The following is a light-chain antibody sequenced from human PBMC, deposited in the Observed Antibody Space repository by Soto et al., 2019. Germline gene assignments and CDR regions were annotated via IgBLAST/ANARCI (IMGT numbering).Light chain of an antibody. V-gene: IGKV1-39*01. CDR2: AAS. J-gene: IGKJ4*01. Sequence: DIQMTQSPSSLSASVGDRVTITCRASQSISSYLNWYQQKPGKAPKLLIYAASSLQSGVPSRFSGSGSGTDFTLTISSLQPEDFATYYCQQSYSTLTFGGGTKVDNK. CDR1: QSISSY. CDR3: QQSYSTLT.